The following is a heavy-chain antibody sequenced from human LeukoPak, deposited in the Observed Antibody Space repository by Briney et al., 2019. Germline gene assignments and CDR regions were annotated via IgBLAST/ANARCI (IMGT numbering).Heavy chain of an antibody. J-gene: IGHJ4*02. CDR1: GFTVSGNH. CDR3: ARLTGSYYFDY. Sequence: GGSLRLSCAASGFTVSGNHMTWVRQAPGKGLEGVSVIYSGGKTYYADSVKGRLTISRDNSKNTLYLQMNTLRAEDTAVYYCARLTGSYYFDYWGQGTLVTVSS. V-gene: IGHV3-53*01. D-gene: IGHD3-9*01. CDR2: IYSGGKT.